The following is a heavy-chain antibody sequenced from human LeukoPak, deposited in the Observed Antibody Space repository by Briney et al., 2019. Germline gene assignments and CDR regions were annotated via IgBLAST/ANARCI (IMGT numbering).Heavy chain of an antibody. D-gene: IGHD3-16*01. CDR1: GGSITNYY. CDR2: IYNSGNT. CDR3: ARGGEVSWFDP. V-gene: IGHV4-59*01. Sequence: SETLSLTCTVSGGSITNYYWSWIRQPPGKGLEWIGYIYNSGNTKYNPSLKSRVTISVDASKNQFSLKLTSVTAADTAVYYCARGGEVSWFDPWGQGTLVTVSS. J-gene: IGHJ5*02.